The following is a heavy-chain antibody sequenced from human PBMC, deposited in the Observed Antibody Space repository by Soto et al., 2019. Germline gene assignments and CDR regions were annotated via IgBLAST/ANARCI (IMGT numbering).Heavy chain of an antibody. CDR1: GYSFTSYW. CDR3: ASLVWNWNLQGPPWYYYGMDV. D-gene: IGHD1-7*01. V-gene: IGHV5-51*01. J-gene: IGHJ6*02. Sequence: PGESLKISCKGSGYSFTSYWIGWVRQMPGKGLEWMGIIYPGDSDTRYSPSFQGQVTISADKSISTAYLQWSSLKASDTAMYYCASLVWNWNLQGPPWYYYGMDVWGEGSTVTITS. CDR2: IYPGDSDT.